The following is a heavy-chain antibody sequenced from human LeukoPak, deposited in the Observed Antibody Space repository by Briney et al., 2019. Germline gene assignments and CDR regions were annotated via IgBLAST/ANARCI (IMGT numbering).Heavy chain of an antibody. J-gene: IGHJ4*02. V-gene: IGHV4-34*01. D-gene: IGHD3-10*01. CDR2: INNSGST. CDR3: ARTYGSGSYYSDY. Sequence: TLSLTCAVYGGSLSGYYWRWIRQPPGEGLGWIVVINNSGSTNYEPSLMGRVTISVDTSKNKFSLKLSSVTAEDTAVYYCARTYGSGSYYSDYWGQGTLVTVSS. CDR1: GGSLSGYY.